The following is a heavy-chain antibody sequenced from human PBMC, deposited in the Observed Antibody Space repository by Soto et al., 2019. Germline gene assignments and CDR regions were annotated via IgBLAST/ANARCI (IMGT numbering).Heavy chain of an antibody. V-gene: IGHV3-30*18. CDR2: ISYDGSNK. J-gene: IGHJ3*02. CDR3: AKGYSSSWYGAFDI. D-gene: IGHD6-13*01. CDR1: GFTFSSYG. Sequence: PGGSLRLSCAASGFTFSSYGMHWVRQAPGKGLEWVAVISYDGSNKYYADSVKGRFTISRDNSKNTLYLQMNSLRAEDTAVYYCAKGYSSSWYGAFDIWGQGTMVTVSS.